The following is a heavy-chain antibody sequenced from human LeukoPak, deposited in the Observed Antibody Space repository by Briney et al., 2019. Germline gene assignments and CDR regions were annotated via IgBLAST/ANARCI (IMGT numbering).Heavy chain of an antibody. V-gene: IGHV4-59*01. CDR2: IYYSGST. CDR3: ARSRGLQPDY. J-gene: IGHJ4*02. Sequence: LETLSLTCTVSGGSISSYYWSWIRQPPGKGLEWIGYIYYSGSTNYNPSLKSRVTISVDTSKNQFSLKLSSVTAADTAVYYCARSRGLQPDYWGQGTLVTVSS. D-gene: IGHD5-24*01. CDR1: GGSISSYY.